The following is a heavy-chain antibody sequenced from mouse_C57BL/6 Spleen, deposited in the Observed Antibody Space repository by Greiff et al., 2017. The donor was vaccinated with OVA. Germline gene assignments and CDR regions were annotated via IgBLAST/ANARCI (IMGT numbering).Heavy chain of an antibody. D-gene: IGHD2-4*01. Sequence: VQLQQSGAELMKPGASVKLSCKATGYTFTGYWIEWVKQRPGHGLEWIGEILPGSGSTNYNEKFKGKATFTADTSSNTAYMQLSSLPTEDSAIYYCARSGRVYDDYDGLTNYAMDYWGQGTSVTVSS. J-gene: IGHJ4*01. CDR2: ILPGSGST. V-gene: IGHV1-9*01. CDR1: GYTFTGYW. CDR3: ARSGRVYDDYDGLTNYAMDY.